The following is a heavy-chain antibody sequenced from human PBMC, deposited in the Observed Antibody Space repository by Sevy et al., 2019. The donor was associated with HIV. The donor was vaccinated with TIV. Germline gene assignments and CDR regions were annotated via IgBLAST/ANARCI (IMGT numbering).Heavy chain of an antibody. J-gene: IGHJ1*01. CDR2: ISFDATNK. D-gene: IGHD1-1*01. CDR1: GFTFNRYS. Sequence: GGSLRLSCAASGFTFNRYSMHWVRQAPGKGLEWVATISFDATNKHYPDSVKGRFTISRDNFQNSLFLQMDSLRPEDTAVYYCALERLSSDVAEYFQNWGQGTLSPSPQ. V-gene: IGHV3-30-3*01. CDR3: ALERLSSDVAEYFQN.